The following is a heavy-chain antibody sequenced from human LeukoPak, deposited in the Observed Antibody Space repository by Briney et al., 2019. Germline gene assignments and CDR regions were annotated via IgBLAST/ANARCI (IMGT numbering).Heavy chain of an antibody. V-gene: IGHV3-30*02. D-gene: IGHD6-19*01. CDR3: AKCRESSRGWYWFDY. Sequence: GGSLRLSCVASGFTFSSYGMHWVRQAPGKGVEWVGYVDSVKGRFTISRDTSKNTLYLQLNSLRAEDTAVYYCAKCRESSRGWYWFDYWGQGTLVTVSS. J-gene: IGHJ4*02. CDR1: GFTFSSYG.